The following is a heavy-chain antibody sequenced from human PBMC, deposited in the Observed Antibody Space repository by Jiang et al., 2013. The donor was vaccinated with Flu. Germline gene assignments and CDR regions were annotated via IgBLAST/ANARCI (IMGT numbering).Heavy chain of an antibody. D-gene: IGHD3-16*02. J-gene: IGHJ4*02. Sequence: FTISRDNSKNTLYLQMNSLRAEDTAVYYCAKTDLNYDYVWGSYHPYYFDYWGQGTLVTVSS. CDR3: AKTDLNYDYVWGSYHPYYFDY. V-gene: IGHV3-23*01.